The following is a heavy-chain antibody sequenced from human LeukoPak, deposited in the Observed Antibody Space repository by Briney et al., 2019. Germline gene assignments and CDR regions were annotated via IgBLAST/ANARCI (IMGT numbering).Heavy chain of an antibody. CDR3: ARGQVGAPRLVLD. D-gene: IGHD1-26*01. CDR1: GFAFDDYG. J-gene: IGHJ4*02. V-gene: IGHV3-20*04. CDR2: INWNGGST. Sequence: GGSLRLSCAASGFAFDDYGMSWVRQAPGKGLEWVSGINWNGGSTGYADSVKGRFTISRDNAKNSLHLQMNSLRADDTALYYCARGQVGAPRLVLDWGQGTLVTVSS.